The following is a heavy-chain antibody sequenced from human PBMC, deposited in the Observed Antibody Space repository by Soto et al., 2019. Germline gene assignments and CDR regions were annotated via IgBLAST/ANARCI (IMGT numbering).Heavy chain of an antibody. CDR2: ISGSGGST. CDR3: AKDFLSGSYTSAGLFDY. J-gene: IGHJ4*02. D-gene: IGHD1-26*01. V-gene: IGHV3-23*01. CDR1: GFTFSSYA. Sequence: ESGGGLVQPGGALRLSCAASGFTFSSYAMSWVRQAPGTGLEWVSAISGSGGSTYYADSVKGRFTISRDNSKNTLYLQMNSLRAEDTAVYYCAKDFLSGSYTSAGLFDYWGQGTLVTVSS.